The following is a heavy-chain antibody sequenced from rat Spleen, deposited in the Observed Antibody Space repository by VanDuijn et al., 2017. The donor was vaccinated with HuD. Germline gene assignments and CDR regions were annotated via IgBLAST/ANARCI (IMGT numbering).Heavy chain of an antibody. CDR2: ISYDGSST. V-gene: IGHV5-29*01. CDR1: GFTFIDYY. J-gene: IGHJ2*01. CDR3: TRHNSGYFDY. Sequence: EVQLVESDGGLVQPGRSLKLSCAASGFTFIDYYMAWVRQAPAKGLEWVVTISYDGSSTYYRDSVKGRFTISRDNAKTTLSLQMDSLRSEDTASYYCTRHNSGYFDYWGQGVMVTVSS. D-gene: IGHD4-3*01.